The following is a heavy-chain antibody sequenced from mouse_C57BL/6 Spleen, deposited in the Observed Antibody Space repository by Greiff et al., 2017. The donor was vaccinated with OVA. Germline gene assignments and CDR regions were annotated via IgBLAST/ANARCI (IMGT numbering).Heavy chain of an antibody. Sequence: VQLKQSGPGLVKPSQSLSLTCSVTGYSITSGYYWNWIRQFPGNKLEWMGYISYDGSNNYNPSLKNRISITRDTSKNQFFLKLNSVTTEDTATYYCAREGVTTVLDYWGQGTTLTVSS. CDR1: GYSITSGYY. D-gene: IGHD1-1*01. V-gene: IGHV3-6*01. CDR2: ISYDGSN. CDR3: AREGVTTVLDY. J-gene: IGHJ2*01.